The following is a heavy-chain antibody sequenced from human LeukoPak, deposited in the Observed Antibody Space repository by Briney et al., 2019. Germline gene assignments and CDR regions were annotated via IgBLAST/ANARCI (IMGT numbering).Heavy chain of an antibody. CDR3: VRSGRSSSNNYYYYMDV. J-gene: IGHJ6*03. CDR2: INPNSGGT. D-gene: IGHD6-6*01. V-gene: IGHV1-2*02. Sequence: ASVKVSCKASGYTFTGYYMHWVRQAPGQGLEWMGWINPNSGGTNYAQKFQGRVTITRDTSISTAYMELSRLRSDDTAVYYCVRSGRSSSNNYYYYMDVWGKGTTVTVSS. CDR1: GYTFTGYY.